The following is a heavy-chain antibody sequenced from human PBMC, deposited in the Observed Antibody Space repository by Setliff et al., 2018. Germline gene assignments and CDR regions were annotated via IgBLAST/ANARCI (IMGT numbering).Heavy chain of an antibody. CDR2: INTDTRNP. V-gene: IGHV7-4-1*02. CDR3: TRDLSNWGYDVLDAFDI. J-gene: IGHJ3*02. Sequence: GASVKVSCKASEYNFRSYGLNWVRQAPGQGLEWMGWINTDTRNPTYAQGFTGRFVFSLDTSVTTAYLQINSLKAEDTAVYYCTRDLSNWGYDVLDAFDIWGQGTMVTVSS. CDR1: EYNFRSYG. D-gene: IGHD7-27*01.